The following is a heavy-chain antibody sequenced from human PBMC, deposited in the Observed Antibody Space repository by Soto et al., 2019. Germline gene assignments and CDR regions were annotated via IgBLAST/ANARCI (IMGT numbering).Heavy chain of an antibody. CDR1: GYTFSSYY. CDR2: INPSGGST. V-gene: IGHV1-46*01. CDR3: ARVDGVAARPTGFDY. D-gene: IGHD6-6*01. Sequence: ASVKVSCKASGYTFSSYYMHWVRQAPGQGLEWMGIINPSGGSTSYAQKFQGRVTMTRDTSTSTVYMELSSLRSEDTAMYYCARVDGVAARPTGFDYWGQGTLVTVSS. J-gene: IGHJ4*02.